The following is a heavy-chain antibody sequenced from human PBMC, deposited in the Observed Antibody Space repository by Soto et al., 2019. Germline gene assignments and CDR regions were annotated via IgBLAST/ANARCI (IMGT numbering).Heavy chain of an antibody. Sequence: QVQLVQSGAEVKKPGASVKVSCKASGYTFTTYYMHWVRQAPGQGLEWMGIINPSGGSTRYAQKFQGRVTMTRDTSTSTVYMELSSLKSEDTAVYYCARGLIYDSSGYYFAYWGQGTLVTVSS. J-gene: IGHJ4*02. CDR1: GYTFTTYY. D-gene: IGHD3-22*01. CDR3: ARGLIYDSSGYYFAY. V-gene: IGHV1-46*01. CDR2: INPSGGST.